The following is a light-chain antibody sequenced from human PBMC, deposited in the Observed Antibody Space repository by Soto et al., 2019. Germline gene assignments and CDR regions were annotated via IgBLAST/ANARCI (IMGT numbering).Light chain of an antibody. CDR2: EVS. J-gene: IGLJ1*01. CDR1: SSDVGAYNY. V-gene: IGLV2-8*01. Sequence: QSALTQPPSASGSPGQSVTISCTGTSSDVGAYNYVSWYQQHPGKAPKLMIYEVSKRPSGVPDRFSGSKSGNTASLTVSGLQAEDEADYYCSSYGGSRVFGTGTKGTVL. CDR3: SSYGGSRV.